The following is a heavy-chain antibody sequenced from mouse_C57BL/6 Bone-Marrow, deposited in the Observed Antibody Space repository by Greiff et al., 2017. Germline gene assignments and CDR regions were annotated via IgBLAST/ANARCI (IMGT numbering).Heavy chain of an antibody. V-gene: IGHV1-18*01. CDR2: INPNNGGT. CDR3: ERRGLGRSYFDY. Sequence: EVKLMESGPELVKPGASVKIPCKASGYTFTDYNMDWVKQSHGKSLEWIGDINPNNGGTIYNQKFKGKATLTVDKSSSTAYMELRSLTSEDTAVYDCERRGLGRSYFDYWGQGTTLTVSS. CDR1: GYTFTDYN. D-gene: IGHD4-1*01. J-gene: IGHJ2*01.